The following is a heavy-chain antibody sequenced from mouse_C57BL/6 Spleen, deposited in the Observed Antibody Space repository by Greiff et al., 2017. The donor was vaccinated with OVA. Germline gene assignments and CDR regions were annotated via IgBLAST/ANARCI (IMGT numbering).Heavy chain of an antibody. CDR3: ARSGIYYYGSSYVRYFDY. Sequence: VQLQQSGPELVKPGASVKISCKASGYSFTGYYMNWVKQSPEKSLEWIGEINPSTGGTTYNQKFKAKATLTVDKSSSTAYMQLKSLTSEDSAVDYCARSGIYYYGSSYVRYFDYWGQGTTLTVSS. CDR1: GYSFTGYY. CDR2: INPSTGGT. V-gene: IGHV1-42*01. J-gene: IGHJ2*01. D-gene: IGHD1-1*01.